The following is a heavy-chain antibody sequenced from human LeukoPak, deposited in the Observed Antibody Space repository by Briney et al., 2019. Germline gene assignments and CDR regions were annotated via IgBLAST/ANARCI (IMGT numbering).Heavy chain of an antibody. CDR2: INHSGST. D-gene: IGHD2-15*01. Sequence: KASETLSLTCAVYGGSFSGYYWSWIRQPPGKGLEWIGEINHSGSTNYNPSPKSRVTISVDTSKNQFSLKLSSVTAADTAVYYCARGLRDCSGGSCYSGRWFDPWGQGTLVTVSS. V-gene: IGHV4-34*01. J-gene: IGHJ5*02. CDR1: GGSFSGYY. CDR3: ARGLRDCSGGSCYSGRWFDP.